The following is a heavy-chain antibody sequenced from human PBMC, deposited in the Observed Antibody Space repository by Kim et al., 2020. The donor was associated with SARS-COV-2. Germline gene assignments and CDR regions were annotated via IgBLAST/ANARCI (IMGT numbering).Heavy chain of an antibody. J-gene: IGHJ5*01. CDR3: ARDRGSTGTYVIDS. D-gene: IGHD3-16*01. Sequence: ADSVKGRLTISRDNSKNILYLQMNSLRAEDTAVYYCARDRGSTGTYVIDSWGQGTLVTVSS. V-gene: IGHV3-11*05.